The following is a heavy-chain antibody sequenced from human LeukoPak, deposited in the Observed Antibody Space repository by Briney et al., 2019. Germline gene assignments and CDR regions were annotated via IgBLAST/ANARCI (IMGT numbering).Heavy chain of an antibody. CDR1: GFTFSSDW. D-gene: IGHD1-26*01. CDR2: INSDGSST. Sequence: PGGSLRLSCAASGFTFSSDWMHWVRQVPGKGLVWVSRINSDGSSTAYADSVKGRFTISRDNAKNTLYLQMNSLRVEDTAVYYCGRALGSPLDYWGQGNLVTVSS. V-gene: IGHV3-74*01. J-gene: IGHJ4*02. CDR3: GRALGSPLDY.